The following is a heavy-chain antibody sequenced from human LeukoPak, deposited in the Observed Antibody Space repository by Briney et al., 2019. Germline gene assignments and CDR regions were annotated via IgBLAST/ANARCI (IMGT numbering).Heavy chain of an antibody. J-gene: IGHJ4*02. V-gene: IGHV3-53*01. D-gene: IGHD3-10*02. Sequence: GGSLRLSCAASGFTVSSSFMGWVRQAPGKGLEWVSVIYGGGDIYYVDSVEGRFTISRDNSKNTLYLQMNSLRDEETAVYYCAWGRGSSNGYVDQWGQGTLVTVSS. CDR1: GFTVSSSF. CDR3: AWGRGSSNGYVDQ. CDR2: IYGGGDI.